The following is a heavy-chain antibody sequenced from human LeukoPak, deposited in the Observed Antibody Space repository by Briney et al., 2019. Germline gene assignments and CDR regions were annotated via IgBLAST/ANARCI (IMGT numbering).Heavy chain of an antibody. D-gene: IGHD4-17*01. V-gene: IGHV3-7*01. CDR3: ARAPGEGWFDP. Sequence: GGSLRLSCAASGFTFSSYWMSWVRQAPGKGLEWVASIKQDGSEKYYVDSVKGRFTTSRDNAKNSLYLQMNSLRAEDTALYYCARAPGEGWFDPWGQGTLVTVSS. CDR1: GFTFSSYW. J-gene: IGHJ5*02. CDR2: IKQDGSEK.